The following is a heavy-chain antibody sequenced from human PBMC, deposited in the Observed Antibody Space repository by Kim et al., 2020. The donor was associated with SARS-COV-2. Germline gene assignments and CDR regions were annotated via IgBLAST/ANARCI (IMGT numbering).Heavy chain of an antibody. V-gene: IGHV7-4-1*02. CDR1: GYTFTSYA. CDR2: INTNTGNP. CDR3: AREGSLRLRYFDWLTKTSHAFDI. D-gene: IGHD3-9*01. Sequence: ASVKVSCKASGYTFTSYAMNWVRQAPGQGLEWMGWINTNTGNPTYAQGFTGRFVFSLDSSVSTAYLQISSLKAEDTAVYYCAREGSLRLRYFDWLTKTSHAFDIWGQGTMVTVSS. J-gene: IGHJ3*02.